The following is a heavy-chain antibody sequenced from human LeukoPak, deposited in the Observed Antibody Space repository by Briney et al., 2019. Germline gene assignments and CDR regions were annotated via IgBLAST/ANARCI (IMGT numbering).Heavy chain of an antibody. CDR1: GGSISSYY. CDR3: AREYCSGGSCYYDY. CDR2: IHYSGST. V-gene: IGHV4-59*08. Sequence: SETLSLTCTVSGGSISSYYWTWIRQPPGKRLEWIGYIHYSGSTNYNPSLKSRVTISVDTSETQFSLKLTSVTAADTAVYYCAREYCSGGSCYYDYWGQGTLVTVFS. J-gene: IGHJ4*02. D-gene: IGHD2-15*01.